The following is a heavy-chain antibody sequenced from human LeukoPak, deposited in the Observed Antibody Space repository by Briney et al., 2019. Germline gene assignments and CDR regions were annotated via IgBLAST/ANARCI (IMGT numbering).Heavy chain of an antibody. D-gene: IGHD2-2*01. CDR1: GGSFSGYY. CDR2: INHSGST. Sequence: PSETLSLTCAVYGGSFSGYYWSWIRQPPGKGLEWIGEINHSGSTNYNPSLKSRVTISVDTSRNQFSLKLSSVTAADTAVYYCARVVVPAAICWFDPWGQGTLVTVSS. J-gene: IGHJ5*02. V-gene: IGHV4-34*01. CDR3: ARVVVPAAICWFDP.